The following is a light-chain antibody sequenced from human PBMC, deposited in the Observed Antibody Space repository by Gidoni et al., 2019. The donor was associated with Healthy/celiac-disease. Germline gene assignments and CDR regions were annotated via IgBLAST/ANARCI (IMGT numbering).Light chain of an antibody. CDR1: SSDVGSYNL. V-gene: IGLV2-23*02. CDR3: CSYAGSVV. CDR2: EVS. Sequence: QSALTQPASVSGSPGQSITISCTGTSSDVGSYNLVSWYQQHPGKAPKLMIYEVSKRPSGVSNRFSGSKSGNTASLTISGLQAEDEADYYCCSYAGSVVFGGGTKLTVX. J-gene: IGLJ2*01.